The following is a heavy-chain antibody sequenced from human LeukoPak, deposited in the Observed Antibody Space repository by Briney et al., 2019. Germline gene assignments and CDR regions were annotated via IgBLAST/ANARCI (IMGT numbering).Heavy chain of an antibody. CDR3: ARHRGYDMGFDN. CDR1: GFSLTTSGMS. CDR2: IDWDDDK. D-gene: IGHD5-12*01. V-gene: IGHV2-70*11. J-gene: IGHJ4*02. Sequence: SGPALVKPTQTLTLTCSFSGFSLTTSGMSVSWIRQPPGKALEWLARIDWDDDKYYSTSLKTRLTISKDTSKNQVDLTMTNMDPVDTATYYCARHRGYDMGFDNWGQGTLVTVSS.